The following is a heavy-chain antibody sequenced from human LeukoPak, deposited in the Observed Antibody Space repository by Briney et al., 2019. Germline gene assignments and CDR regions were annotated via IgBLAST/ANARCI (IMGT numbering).Heavy chain of an antibody. CDR2: IWYDGTNK. Sequence: PGGSLRLSCAASGFTFSGYDMHWVRQAPGKGLEWVAVIWYDGTNKYYADSVKGRFTISRDNSKNTLYLQMNSLRAEDTAVYYCAKDVTTGTLALDYWGQGALVTVSS. CDR1: GFTFSGYD. D-gene: IGHD1-1*01. V-gene: IGHV3-33*06. J-gene: IGHJ4*02. CDR3: AKDVTTGTLALDY.